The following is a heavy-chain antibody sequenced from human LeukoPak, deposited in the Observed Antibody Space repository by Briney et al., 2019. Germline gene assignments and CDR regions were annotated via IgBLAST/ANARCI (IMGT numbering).Heavy chain of an antibody. Sequence: GGSLSLSRAHSRFTFSSYWISWVRPAPGKGLDWVASIRPDASEDYCMDSVKGRFTISRANAENSLYLQMNSLRAEDTAVYYCARFMGYDTTYDYWGQGTLVTVSS. V-gene: IGHV3-7*01. CDR3: ARFMGYDTTYDY. CDR2: IRPDASED. D-gene: IGHD3-3*01. CDR1: RFTFSSYW. J-gene: IGHJ4*02.